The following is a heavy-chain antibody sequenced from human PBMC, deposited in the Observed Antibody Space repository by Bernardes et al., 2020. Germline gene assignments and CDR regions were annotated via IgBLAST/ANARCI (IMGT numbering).Heavy chain of an antibody. CDR2: ISPTSGAT. D-gene: IGHD2-21*01. J-gene: IGHJ4*02. CDR3: ARTFYYDRGGDSLFDY. CDR1: GYTFSAYY. V-gene: IGHV1-2*02. Sequence: DSVQVFCTASGYTFSAYYTPWLRQAPGQGLEWMGWISPTSGATTHAQKFQGRVTMTRDTSISTDYMELSRLRSDDTAVYYCARTFYYDRGGDSLFDYWGQGTPVTVSS.